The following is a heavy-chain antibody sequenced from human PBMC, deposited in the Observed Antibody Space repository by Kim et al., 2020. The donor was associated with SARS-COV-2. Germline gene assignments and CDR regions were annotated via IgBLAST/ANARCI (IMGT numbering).Heavy chain of an antibody. J-gene: IGHJ4*02. CDR3: AKDTYNPEIAAAGIIPVRAVPH. CDR2: ISWDGGST. D-gene: IGHD6-13*01. CDR1: GFTFDDYT. V-gene: IGHV3-43*01. Sequence: GGSLRLSCAASGFTFDDYTMHWVRQAPGKGLEWVSLISWDGGSTYYADSVKGRFTISRDNSKNSLYLQMNSLRTEDTALYYCAKDTYNPEIAAAGIIPVRAVPHWGQGTLVTVSS.